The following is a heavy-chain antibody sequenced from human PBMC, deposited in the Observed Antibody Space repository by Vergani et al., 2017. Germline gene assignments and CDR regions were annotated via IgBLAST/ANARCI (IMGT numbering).Heavy chain of an antibody. Sequence: QVQLVQSGAEVKKPGASVKVSCKASGYTFTSYGISWVRQAPGQGLEWMGWISAYNGNTNYAQKLQGRVTMTTGTSTSTAYMDLRSLRSDDTAVHYCAREMISDGDHEPFDYWGQGTLVTVSS. V-gene: IGHV1-18*01. CDR1: GYTFTSYG. J-gene: IGHJ4*02. CDR2: ISAYNGNT. D-gene: IGHD4-17*01. CDR3: AREMISDGDHEPFDY.